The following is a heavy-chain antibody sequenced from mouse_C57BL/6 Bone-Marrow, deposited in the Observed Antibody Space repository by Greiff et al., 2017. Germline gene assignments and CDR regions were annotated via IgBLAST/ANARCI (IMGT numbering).Heavy chain of an antibody. CDR3: TRGGYYGSSSYYAMDY. CDR2: IDPETGGT. J-gene: IGHJ4*01. V-gene: IGHV1-15*01. CDR1: GYTFTDYE. Sequence: VQLQQSGAELVRPGASVTLSCKASGYTFTDYEMHWVKQTPVHGLEWIGAIDPETGGTAYNQKFKGKAILTADKSSSTAYMALRSLTSEDSAVYYCTRGGYYGSSSYYAMDYWGQGTSVTVSS. D-gene: IGHD1-1*01.